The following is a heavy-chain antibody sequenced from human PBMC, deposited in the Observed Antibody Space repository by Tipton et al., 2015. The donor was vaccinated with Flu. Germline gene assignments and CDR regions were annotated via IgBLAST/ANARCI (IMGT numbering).Heavy chain of an antibody. CDR2: IYTSGST. CDR3: ATVSTNYYDSSGYFGGRSEN. D-gene: IGHD3-22*01. CDR1: GGSISSYY. V-gene: IGHV4-4*07. Sequence: TLSLTCTVSGGSISSYYWSWIRQPAGKGLEWIGRIYTSGSTNYNPSLKSRVTISVDTSKNQFSLKLSSVTAADTAVYYCATVSTNYYDSSGYFGGRSENWGQGTLVTVSS. J-gene: IGHJ4*02.